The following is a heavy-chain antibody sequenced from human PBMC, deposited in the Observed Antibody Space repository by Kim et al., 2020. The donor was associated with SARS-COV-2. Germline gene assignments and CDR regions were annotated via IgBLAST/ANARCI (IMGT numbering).Heavy chain of an antibody. CDR3: AREAAMVRGVMNAFDI. V-gene: IGHV3-30*01. J-gene: IGHJ3*02. Sequence: GAVKGRFSISRDNSKNTLYLQMNSLRAEDTALYYCAREAAMVRGVMNAFDIWGQGTRVTVSS. D-gene: IGHD3-10*01.